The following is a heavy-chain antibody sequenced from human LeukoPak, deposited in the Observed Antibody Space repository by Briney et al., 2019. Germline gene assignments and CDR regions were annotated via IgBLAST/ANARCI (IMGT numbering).Heavy chain of an antibody. CDR2: ITTSDGST. V-gene: IGHV3-23*01. CDR3: AKDGGLWVSAHWGDS. CDR1: GFTFSSYT. D-gene: IGHD7-27*01. Sequence: GGSLRLSCAASGFTFSSYTMSWVSQAPGKGLEWVSTITTSDGSTYYADSVKGRFTVSRDNSKNTLYLQMNSLRAEDTAVYYCAKDGGLWVSAHWGDSWGRGTLVTVSS. J-gene: IGHJ4*02.